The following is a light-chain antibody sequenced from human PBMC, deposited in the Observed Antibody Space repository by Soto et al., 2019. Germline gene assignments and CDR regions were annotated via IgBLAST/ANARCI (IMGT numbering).Light chain of an antibody. CDR2: DAS. CDR3: QQYNNWPPS. V-gene: IGKV3-15*01. J-gene: IGKJ1*01. Sequence: EIVMAQSPATLSVSPGERATLSCRASQTVNSRLAWYQQKPGQAPRPLIYDASTRATGIPDRFRGSGSGTEFTLTISSLQSEDFAVYYCQQYNNWPPSFGQGTRWIS. CDR1: QTVNSR.